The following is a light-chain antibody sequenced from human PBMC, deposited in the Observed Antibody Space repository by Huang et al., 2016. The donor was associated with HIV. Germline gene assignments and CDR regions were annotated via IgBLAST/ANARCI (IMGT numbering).Light chain of an antibody. CDR3: QQYYSIPWT. J-gene: IGKJ1*01. V-gene: IGKV4-1*01. Sequence: DIVMTQSPDSLAVSLGERATIDCKSSQSVLYSSNNKNYLAWYQQKSGQSPKLLIYWASTRESGVPDRFSGSGYGTDFTLTISSLQAEDVAVYFCQQYYSIPWTFGQGTKVEVK. CDR1: QSVLYSSNNKNY. CDR2: WAS.